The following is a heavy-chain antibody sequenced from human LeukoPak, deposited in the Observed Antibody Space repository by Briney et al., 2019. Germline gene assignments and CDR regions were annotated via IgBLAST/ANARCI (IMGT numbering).Heavy chain of an antibody. J-gene: IGHJ4*02. CDR1: GFTFSSYG. CDR3: ARDPRGYCSGGSCYGIDY. D-gene: IGHD2-15*01. CDR2: IWYDGSNK. V-gene: IGHV3-33*01. Sequence: GGSLRLSCAASGFTFSSYGMHWVRQAPGKGLEWVAVIWYDGSNKYYADSVKGRFTISRDNSKNTLYLQMNSLRAEDTAVYYCARDPRGYCSGGSCYGIDYWGQGTLVTVSS.